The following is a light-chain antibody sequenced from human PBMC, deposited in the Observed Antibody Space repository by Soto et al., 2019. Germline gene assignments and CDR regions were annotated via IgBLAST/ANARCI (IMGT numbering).Light chain of an antibody. Sequence: DIQVAQFPSSLSASVGDRVTITCRASQAIGNYLAWYQQKPGKVPKLLIYAASTLQSGVPSRFSGSRSGTDFTLTLSRLQPEDVATYYCQKYNGVPLSFGPGTKVEIK. CDR1: QAIGNY. J-gene: IGKJ3*01. CDR3: QKYNGVPLS. CDR2: AAS. V-gene: IGKV1-27*01.